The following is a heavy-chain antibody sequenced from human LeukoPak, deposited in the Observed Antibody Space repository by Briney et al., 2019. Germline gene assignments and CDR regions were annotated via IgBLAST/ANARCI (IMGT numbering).Heavy chain of an antibody. V-gene: IGHV3-48*03. CDR3: ARDTGQGGASDAFDI. Sequence: GGSLRLSCAASGFTFSSYEMNWVRQAPGKGLEWVSYISSSGSTIYYADSVRGRFTISRDNAKNSLYLQMNSLRAEDTAVYYCARDTGQGGASDAFDIWGQGTMVTVCS. CDR2: ISSSGSTI. D-gene: IGHD1-26*01. CDR1: GFTFSSYE. J-gene: IGHJ3*02.